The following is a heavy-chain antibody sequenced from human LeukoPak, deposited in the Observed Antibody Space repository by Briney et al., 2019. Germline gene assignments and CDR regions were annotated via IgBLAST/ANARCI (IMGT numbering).Heavy chain of an antibody. CDR3: SRDGGASDESAFDF. V-gene: IGHV3-72*01. CDR2: IRRKRQSYST. CDR1: GFTVSDYS. J-gene: IGHJ3*01. Sequence: GGSLRLSCEASGFTVSDYSLDWVRQAPGKGLEWVGRIRRKRQSYSTEYAASVKGRFTISRDDSKNSLFLDMNSLKTEDTAVYHCSRDGGASDESAFDFWGRGTMVTVSS. D-gene: IGHD3-16*01.